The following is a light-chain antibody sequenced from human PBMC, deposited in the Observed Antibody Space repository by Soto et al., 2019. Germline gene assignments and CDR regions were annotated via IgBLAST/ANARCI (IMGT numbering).Light chain of an antibody. V-gene: IGKV1-9*01. J-gene: IGKJ1*01. Sequence: DIQLTQSPSFLSASVGDRVTITCRASQGISSYLAWYQQKPGKAPKLLISAASTLQSGVPSRFSGSGSGTEFTLTISGLQPEYFATYYCQQLNNYPRTFGQGTKVESK. CDR1: QGISSY. CDR2: AAS. CDR3: QQLNNYPRT.